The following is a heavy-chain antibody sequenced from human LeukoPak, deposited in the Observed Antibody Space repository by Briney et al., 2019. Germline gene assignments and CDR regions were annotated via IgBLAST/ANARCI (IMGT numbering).Heavy chain of an antibody. V-gene: IGHV3-23*01. CDR1: GFTFSSYA. CDR2: ISGSGGST. J-gene: IGHJ4*02. D-gene: IGHD6-19*01. Sequence: GGSLRLSCAASGFTFSSYAMSWVRQAPGKGLEWASAISGSGGSTYYADSVKGRFTISRDNSKNTLYLQMNSLRAEDTAVYYCAKPGYSSGWYDWGQGTLVTVSS. CDR3: AKPGYSSGWYD.